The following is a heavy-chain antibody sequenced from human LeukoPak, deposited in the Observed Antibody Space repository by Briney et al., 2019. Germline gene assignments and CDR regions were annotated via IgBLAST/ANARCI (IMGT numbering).Heavy chain of an antibody. Sequence: SETLSLTCTVSGGSISSYYWSWIRQPPGKGLEWIGYIYYSGSTNYNPSLKSRVTISVDTSKNQFSLKLSSVTAADTAVYYCAREGTEYSSSWFDPWGQGTLVTVSS. V-gene: IGHV4-59*01. J-gene: IGHJ5*02. CDR2: IYYSGST. CDR1: GGSISSYY. CDR3: AREGTEYSSSWFDP. D-gene: IGHD6-6*01.